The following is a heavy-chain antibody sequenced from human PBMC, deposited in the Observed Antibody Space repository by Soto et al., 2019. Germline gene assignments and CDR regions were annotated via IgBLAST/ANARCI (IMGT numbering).Heavy chain of an antibody. CDR3: ARHGIYSSGWSRQMDV. J-gene: IGHJ6*02. V-gene: IGHV4-59*08. D-gene: IGHD6-19*01. Sequence: KTSETLSLTCNVSGGSIYTYYWNWIRQSPGKGLEWIGYISDGGSTNYNPSLKSRVTISVDTSKNQFSLKLSSVTAADTAVYYCARHGIYSSGWSRQMDVWGQGTTVTVSS. CDR2: ISDGGST. CDR1: GGSIYTYY.